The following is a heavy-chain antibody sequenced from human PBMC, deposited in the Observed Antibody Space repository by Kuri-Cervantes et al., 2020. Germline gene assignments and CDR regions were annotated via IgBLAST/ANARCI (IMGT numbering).Heavy chain of an antibody. D-gene: IGHD2-21*02. CDR2: ISSSSSYI. CDR1: GFTSSSYS. Sequence: GESLKISCAASGFTSSSYSMNWVRQAPGKGLEWVSSISSSSSYIYYADSVKGRFTISRDNAKNSLYLQMNSLRAEDTAVYYCAKDMVTGDYWGQGTLVTVSS. V-gene: IGHV3-21*01. CDR3: AKDMVTGDY. J-gene: IGHJ4*02.